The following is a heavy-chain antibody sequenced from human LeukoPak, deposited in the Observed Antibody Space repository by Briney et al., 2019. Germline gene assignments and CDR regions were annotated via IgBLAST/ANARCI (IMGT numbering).Heavy chain of an antibody. CDR3: ARDSNYYGSGSYNY. Sequence: GGSLRLSCAASGFTFSSYSMNWVRQAPEKGLEWVSSISSSSSYIDYADSVKGRFIISRDNAKNSLYLQMNSLRAEDTAVYYCARDSNYYGSGSYNYWGQGTLVTVSS. J-gene: IGHJ4*02. CDR1: GFTFSSYS. V-gene: IGHV3-21*01. CDR2: ISSSSSYI. D-gene: IGHD3-10*01.